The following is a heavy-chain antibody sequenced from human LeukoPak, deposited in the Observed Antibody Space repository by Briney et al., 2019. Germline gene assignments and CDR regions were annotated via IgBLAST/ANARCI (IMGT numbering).Heavy chain of an antibody. CDR2: MNPNSGIT. J-gene: IGHJ3*02. V-gene: IGHV1-8*03. CDR3: ARVRGGAFDI. CDR1: GNTFTSYD. Sequence: ASVKVSCKASGNTFTSYDINWVRQTTGQGLEWMGWMNPNSGITGYAQRFQGRVTITRNTSISTAYMELSSLRCEDTALYYYARVRGGAFDIWGQGTMVIVSS.